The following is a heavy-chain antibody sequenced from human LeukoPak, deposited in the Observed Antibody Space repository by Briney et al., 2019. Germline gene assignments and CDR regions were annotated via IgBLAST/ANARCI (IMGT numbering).Heavy chain of an antibody. D-gene: IGHD5-24*01. CDR2: IYYSGST. CDR3: ARGGERWLQFSHEFDY. J-gene: IGHJ4*02. CDR1: GGSISSSSYY. Sequence: PSETLSLTCTVSGGSISSSSYYWGWIRQPPGKGLEWIGSIYYSGSTYYNPSLKSRVTMSVDKSKNQFSLKLSSVTAADTAVYYCARGGERWLQFSHEFDYWGQGTLVTVSS. V-gene: IGHV4-39*07.